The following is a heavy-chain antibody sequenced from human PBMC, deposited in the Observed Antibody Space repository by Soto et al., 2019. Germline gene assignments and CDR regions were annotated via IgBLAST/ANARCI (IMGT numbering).Heavy chain of an antibody. Sequence: QVQLQESGPGLVKPSQTLSLTCTVSGGSISSGGYYWSWIRQHPGKGLEWIGYIYYSGSTYYNPSLKSRVTISVDTSKNQFSLKLSSVTATDTAVYYCARGHDFWSAYYFDYWGQGTLVTVSS. J-gene: IGHJ4*02. D-gene: IGHD3-3*01. V-gene: IGHV4-31*03. CDR3: ARGHDFWSAYYFDY. CDR2: IYYSGST. CDR1: GGSISSGGYY.